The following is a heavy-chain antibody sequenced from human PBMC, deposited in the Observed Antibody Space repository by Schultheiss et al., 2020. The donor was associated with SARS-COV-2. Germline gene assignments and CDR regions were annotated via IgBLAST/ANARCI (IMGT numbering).Heavy chain of an antibody. J-gene: IGHJ4*02. CDR3: ARDRLRVILGSTSCLPDY. D-gene: IGHD2-2*01. V-gene: IGHV1-46*01. Sequence: ASVKVSCKASGGTFITYAVSWVRQAPGQGLEWMGIINPSGGSTSYAQKFQGRVTMTRDTSISTAYMELSSLRSDDTAVYYCARDRLRVILGSTSCLPDYWGQGTLVTVSS. CDR2: INPSGGST. CDR1: GGTFITYA.